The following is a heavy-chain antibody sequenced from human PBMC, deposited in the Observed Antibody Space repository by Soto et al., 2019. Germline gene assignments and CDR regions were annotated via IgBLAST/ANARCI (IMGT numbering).Heavy chain of an antibody. V-gene: IGHV1-2*02. CDR2: INPNSGGT. CDR3: ARDVETAGSSGISYYYYGMEV. J-gene: IGHJ6*02. CDR1: GYTFTGYY. D-gene: IGHD6-6*01. Sequence: EASVKVSCKASGYTFTGYYMHWVRQAPGQGLEWMGWINPNSGGTNYAQKFQGRVTMTRDTSISTAYMELSRLRSDDTAVYYCARDVETAGSSGISYYYYGMEVWGQGTTVTVS.